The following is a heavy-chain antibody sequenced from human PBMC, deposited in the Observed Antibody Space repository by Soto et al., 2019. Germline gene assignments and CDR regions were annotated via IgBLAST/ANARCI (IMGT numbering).Heavy chain of an antibody. CDR3: ARYGYSSSWYPNPTPYYYYYMDV. CDR2: IIPILGIA. Sequence: GASVKVSCKASGGTFSSYTISWVRQAPGQGLEWMGRIIPILGIANYAQKFQGRVTITADKSTSTAYMELSSLRSEDTAVYYCARYGYSSSWYPNPTPYYYYYMDVWGKGTTVTVSS. D-gene: IGHD6-13*01. J-gene: IGHJ6*03. V-gene: IGHV1-69*02. CDR1: GGTFSSYT.